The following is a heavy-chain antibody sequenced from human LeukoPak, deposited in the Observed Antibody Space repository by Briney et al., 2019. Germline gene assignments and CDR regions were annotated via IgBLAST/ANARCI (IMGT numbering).Heavy chain of an antibody. Sequence: SGGSLRLSCAASGFTFSGQWMHWVRQAPGKGLVWVARFKSDGSSTTFADSVKGRFTISRDNAKNTLYLQMNSLRAEDTAVYYCARSDWFVPWGQGTLVTVSS. V-gene: IGHV3-74*01. CDR1: GFTFSGQW. CDR3: ARSDWFVP. J-gene: IGHJ5*02. CDR2: FKSDGSST.